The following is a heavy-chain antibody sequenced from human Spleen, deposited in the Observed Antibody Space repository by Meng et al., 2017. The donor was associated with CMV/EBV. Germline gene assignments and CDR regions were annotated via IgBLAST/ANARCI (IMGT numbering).Heavy chain of an antibody. CDR1: GFTVRSSG. V-gene: IGHV3-74*01. CDR3: ARGLEENLGWEMGY. J-gene: IGHJ4*02. CDR2: IHVDGRGI. Sequence: VPLVESWGGLVQPWGSLRLSCTVSGFTVRSSGMHWVRQAPGKGLEWVSRIHVDGRGISYADSVKGRFTIFKDDARNSLHLQMNSLRVEDTAVYYCARGLEENLGWEMGYWGQGTLVTVSS. D-gene: IGHD1-26*01.